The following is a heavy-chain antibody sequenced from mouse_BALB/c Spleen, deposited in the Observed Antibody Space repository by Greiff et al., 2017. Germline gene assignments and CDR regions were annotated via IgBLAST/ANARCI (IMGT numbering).Heavy chain of an antibody. D-gene: IGHD1-1*01. CDR1: GYTFTSYY. V-gene: IGHV1S81*02. Sequence: QVQLQQSGAELVKPGASVKLSCKASGYTFTSYYMYWVKQRPGQGLEWIGEINPSNGGTNFNEKFKSKATLTVDKSSSTAYMQLSSLTSEDSAVYYCTRWEYYGSSFGFAYWGQGTLVTVSA. CDR3: TRWEYYGSSFGFAY. CDR2: INPSNGGT. J-gene: IGHJ3*01.